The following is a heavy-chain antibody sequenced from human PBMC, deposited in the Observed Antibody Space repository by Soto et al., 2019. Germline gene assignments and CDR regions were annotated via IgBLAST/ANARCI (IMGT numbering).Heavy chain of an antibody. CDR3: AMFFGSGFDY. CDR2: ISTSGATR. CDR1: GVTFSTDS. Sequence: EVQLVESGGGLVQPGGSLRLSCVASGVTFSTDSMNWFRQAPGKGLEWVAHISTSGATRYYADSVKGRFTISRDNAKTSLYLQMDSLRNEDTAVDYCAMFFGSGFDYWGQGTLVTVSS. D-gene: IGHD6-19*01. V-gene: IGHV3-48*02. J-gene: IGHJ4*02.